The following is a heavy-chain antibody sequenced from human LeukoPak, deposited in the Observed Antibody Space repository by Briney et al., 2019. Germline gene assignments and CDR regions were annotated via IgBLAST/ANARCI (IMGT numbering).Heavy chain of an antibody. V-gene: IGHV4-30-4*08. D-gene: IGHD3-3*01. CDR1: GGSLSSGDYY. CDR3: AIRGRRITIFGVVI. Sequence: SQTLSLTCTVSGGSLSSGDYYWSWIRQPPGKGLEWIGYIYYSGSTYYNPSLKSRVTISVDTSKNQFSLKLSSVTAADTAVYYCAIRGRRITIFGVVIWGQGTLVTVSS. J-gene: IGHJ4*02. CDR2: IYYSGST.